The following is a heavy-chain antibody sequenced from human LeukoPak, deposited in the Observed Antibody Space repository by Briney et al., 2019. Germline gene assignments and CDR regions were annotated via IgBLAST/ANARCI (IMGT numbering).Heavy chain of an antibody. V-gene: IGHV1-2*02. D-gene: IGHD6-13*01. J-gene: IGHJ6*03. CDR1: GYTFTGYY. Sequence: ASVKVSCKASGYTFTGYYMHWVRQAPGQGLEWMGWINPNSGGTNYAQKFQGRVTMTRDTSISTAYMELSRLRSDDTAVYYCAREPEAAADLDSYYYYYYMDVWGKETTVTISS. CDR3: AREPEAAADLDSYYYYYYMDV. CDR2: INPNSGGT.